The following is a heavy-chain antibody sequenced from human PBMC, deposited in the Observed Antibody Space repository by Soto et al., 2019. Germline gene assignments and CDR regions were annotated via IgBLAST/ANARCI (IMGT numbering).Heavy chain of an antibody. CDR2: INPYNGKT. V-gene: IGHV1-18*01. J-gene: IGHJ5*02. CDR1: GYIFTSRR. Sequence: ASVKVSCKASGYIFTSRRITWVRQAPGQGLEYMGWINPYNGKTNYAQKFQGRVTMTTDTSTNTAYMELGSLRSDDTALYYCARESGGLDPWG. CDR3: ARESGGLDP.